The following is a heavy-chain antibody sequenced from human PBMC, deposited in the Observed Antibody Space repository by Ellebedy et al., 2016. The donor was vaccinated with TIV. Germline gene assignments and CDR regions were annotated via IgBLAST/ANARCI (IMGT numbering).Heavy chain of an antibody. J-gene: IGHJ6*02. Sequence: GESLKISXATSGFTFSSYAMHWVRQAPGKGLEWVAVISYDGSDEYYADSVKGRFTISRDNSKNTLYLQMNSLRAEDTAVYYCANLAGGIAAAVIQVIEDYGMDVWGQGTTVTVSS. CDR2: ISYDGSDE. V-gene: IGHV3-30*18. CDR1: GFTFSSYA. CDR3: ANLAGGIAAAVIQVIEDYGMDV. D-gene: IGHD6-13*01.